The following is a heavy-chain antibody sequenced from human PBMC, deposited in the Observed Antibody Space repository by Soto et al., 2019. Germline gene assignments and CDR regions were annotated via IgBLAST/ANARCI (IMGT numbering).Heavy chain of an antibody. V-gene: IGHV1-69*12. CDR1: GGTFSSYA. CDR3: ATDYYDSSGYYY. J-gene: IGHJ4*02. CDR2: IIPIFGTA. Sequence: QVQLVQSGAEVKKPGSSVKVSCKASGGTFSSYAISWVRQAPGQGLEWMGGIIPIFGTANYAQKFQGRVTITADESTRPAYMELRSLRSEDTAVYYCATDYYDSSGYYYWGQGTLVTVSS. D-gene: IGHD3-22*01.